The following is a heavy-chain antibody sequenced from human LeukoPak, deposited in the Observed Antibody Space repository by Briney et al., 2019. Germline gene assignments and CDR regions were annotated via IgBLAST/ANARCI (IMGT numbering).Heavy chain of an antibody. CDR2: ISYDGSNK. Sequence: PGGSLRLSCAASGFTFSSYGMHWVRQAPGKRLEWVAVISYDGSNKYYGDSVKGRFTISRDNSKNTLYLQMNSLRAEDTAVYYCAKDRSSSWTFDYWGQGTLVTVSS. CDR1: GFTFSSYG. J-gene: IGHJ4*02. D-gene: IGHD6-13*01. CDR3: AKDRSSSWTFDY. V-gene: IGHV3-30*18.